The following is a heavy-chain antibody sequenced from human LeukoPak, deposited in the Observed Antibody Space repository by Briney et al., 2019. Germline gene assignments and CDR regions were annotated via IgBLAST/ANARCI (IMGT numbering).Heavy chain of an antibody. Sequence: NPGGSLRLSCAASGFTFSSYSMNWVRQAPGKGLEWVASINSSSSYIYYADSVKGRFTISRDNAKNSLYLQMNSLRAEDTAVYYCARGRAWGDYYDSSGYRHFDYWGQGTLVTVSS. CDR3: ARGRAWGDYYDSSGYRHFDY. CDR2: INSSSSYI. V-gene: IGHV3-21*01. CDR1: GFTFSSYS. D-gene: IGHD3-22*01. J-gene: IGHJ4*02.